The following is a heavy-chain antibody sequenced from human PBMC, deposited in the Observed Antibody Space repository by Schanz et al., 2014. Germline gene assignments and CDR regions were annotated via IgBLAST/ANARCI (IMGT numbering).Heavy chain of an antibody. Sequence: QVQLQESGPGLVKPSGTLSLTCAVSGGSISNANWWSWVRQPPGKGLQWIGEVYHSGGTNYNPSLNSRAPISLDVSKNQFPLRLTSLTAADTAVYYCARSVGMVRRYFDSWGQGNLVTVSS. CDR1: GGSISNANW. J-gene: IGHJ4*02. D-gene: IGHD5-18*01. CDR3: ARSVGMVRRYFDS. CDR2: VYHSGGT. V-gene: IGHV4-4*02.